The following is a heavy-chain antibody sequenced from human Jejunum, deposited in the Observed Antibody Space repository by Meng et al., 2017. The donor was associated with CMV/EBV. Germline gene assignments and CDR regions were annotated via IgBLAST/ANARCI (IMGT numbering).Heavy chain of an antibody. D-gene: IGHD3-3*02. V-gene: IGHV1-2*06. J-gene: IGHJ4*02. CDR1: GYTFSEYY. CDR3: ARSTGLAVDS. Sequence: SCKASGYTFSEYYMHWVRQAPGQGLEWMGRINLNSGGTNYAQKFQGRVTMTRDTSISTAYMELSSLTSDDTAVYYCARSTGLAVDSWGQGTLVTVSS. CDR2: INLNSGGT.